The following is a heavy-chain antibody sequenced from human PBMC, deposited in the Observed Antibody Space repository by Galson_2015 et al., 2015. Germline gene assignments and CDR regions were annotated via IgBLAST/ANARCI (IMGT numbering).Heavy chain of an antibody. CDR3: ARPYREYSSSPGGYYYGMDV. D-gene: IGHD6-6*01. Sequence: SVKVSCKASGLTFSSYAIRWVRQAPGQGLEWMGGIIPIFGIANYAQTLQGRVTITAAKSTSTDYMELSSLRSDDTAMYYCARPYREYSSSPGGYYYGMDVWGQGTTVTVSS. CDR1: GLTFSSYA. J-gene: IGHJ6*02. V-gene: IGHV1-69*10. CDR2: IIPIFGIA.